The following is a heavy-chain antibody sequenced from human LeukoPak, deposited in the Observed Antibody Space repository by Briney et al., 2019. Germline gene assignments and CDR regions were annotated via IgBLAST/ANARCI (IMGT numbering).Heavy chain of an antibody. CDR1: GFTFSSYA. Sequence: GRSLRLSCAASGFTFSSYAMSWVRQAPGKGLEWVSAISGSGGSTYYADSVKGRFTISRDNSKNTLYLQLNNLRAEDTAVYYCARGKYYGMDVWGQGTTVTVSS. CDR2: ISGSGGST. V-gene: IGHV3-23*01. J-gene: IGHJ6*02. CDR3: ARGKYYGMDV.